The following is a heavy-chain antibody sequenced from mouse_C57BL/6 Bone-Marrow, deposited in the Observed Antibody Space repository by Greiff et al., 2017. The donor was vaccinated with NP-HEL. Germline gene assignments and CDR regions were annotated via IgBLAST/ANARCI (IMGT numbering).Heavy chain of an antibody. CDR2: ISSGGDYI. V-gene: IGHV5-9-1*02. D-gene: IGHD1-1*01. Sequence: EVMLVESGEGLVKPGGSLKLSCAASGFTFSSYAMSWVRQTPEKRLEWVAYISSGGDYIYYADTVKGRFTISRDNARNTLYLQMSNLKSEDTAMYYCTGYYGSSFAYWGQGTLVTVSA. CDR3: TGYYGSSFAY. J-gene: IGHJ3*01. CDR1: GFTFSSYA.